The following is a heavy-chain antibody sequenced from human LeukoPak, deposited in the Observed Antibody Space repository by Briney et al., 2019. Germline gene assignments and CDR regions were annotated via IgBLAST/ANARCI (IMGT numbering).Heavy chain of an antibody. J-gene: IGHJ4*02. D-gene: IGHD2-15*01. CDR2: ISYDGSNK. Sequence: GGSLRLSCAASGFTFSSYAMHWVRQAPGQGLEGVAVISYDGSNKYYADSVKGRFTISRDNSKNTLYLQMNSLRAEDTAVYYCARDLGYCSGGSCYFQYYFDYWGQGTLVTVSS. CDR1: GFTFSSYA. CDR3: ARDLGYCSGGSCYFQYYFDY. V-gene: IGHV3-30*04.